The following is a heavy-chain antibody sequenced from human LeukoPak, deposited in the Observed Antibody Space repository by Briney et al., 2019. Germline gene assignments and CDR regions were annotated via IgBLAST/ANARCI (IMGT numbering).Heavy chain of an antibody. CDR1: GGSFSGYY. Sequence: PSETLSLTCAVYGGSFSGYYWSWICQPPGKGLEWIGEINHSGSTNYNPSLKSRVTISVDTSKNQFSLKLSSVTAADTAVYYCARGNYYDSSGYYEGIDYWGQGTLVTVSS. D-gene: IGHD3-22*01. CDR3: ARGNYYDSSGYYEGIDY. CDR2: INHSGST. J-gene: IGHJ4*02. V-gene: IGHV4-34*01.